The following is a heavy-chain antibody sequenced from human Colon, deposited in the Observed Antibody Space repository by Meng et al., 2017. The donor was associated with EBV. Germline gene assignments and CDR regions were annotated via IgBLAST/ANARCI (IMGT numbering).Heavy chain of an antibody. CDR2: INHVGST. J-gene: IGHJ4*02. V-gene: IGHV4-34*01. Sequence: QVQLYQWGAGRLKPSEPLSPPCTVYGGSFSDSYWTWIRQPPGKGLEWIGEINHVGSTTYNPSLKSRVTISVDTSKNQFSLKLSSVTAADAAVYYCASSDCSGGTCYLDCWGQGTLVTVSS. CDR3: ASSDCSGGTCYLDC. CDR1: GGSFSDSY. D-gene: IGHD2-15*01.